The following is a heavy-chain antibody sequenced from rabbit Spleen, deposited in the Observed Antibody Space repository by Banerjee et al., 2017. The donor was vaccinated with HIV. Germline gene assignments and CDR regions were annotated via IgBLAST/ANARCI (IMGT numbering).Heavy chain of an antibody. Sequence: QEQLEESGGDLVKPEGSLTLTCTASGFSFSSSDYICWVRQAPGKGLEWISCIAGSSSGFTYSATWAKGRFTISKTSSTTVTLQMTSLTAADTATYFCASAYSDIYFDLWGQGTLVTVS. V-gene: IGHV1S45*01. D-gene: IGHD6-1*01. CDR3: ASAYSDIYFDL. CDR2: IAGSSSGFT. J-gene: IGHJ4*01. CDR1: GFSFSSSDY.